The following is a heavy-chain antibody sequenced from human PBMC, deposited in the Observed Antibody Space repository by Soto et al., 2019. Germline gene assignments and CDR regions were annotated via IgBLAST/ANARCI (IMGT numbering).Heavy chain of an antibody. D-gene: IGHD3-16*01. CDR2: ISAYNGNT. CDR1: GYTFTNCG. Sequence: QVQLVQSGAEVKKPGASVKVSCKASGYTFTNCGISWVRQAPGQGREWMGWISAYNGNTNYAQKIQGRVTMTTDTSTRTTYMEVRSLGFDDTAVYYCARGGTQIDYWGQGTLVTVSS. J-gene: IGHJ4*02. CDR3: ARGGTQIDY. V-gene: IGHV1-18*01.